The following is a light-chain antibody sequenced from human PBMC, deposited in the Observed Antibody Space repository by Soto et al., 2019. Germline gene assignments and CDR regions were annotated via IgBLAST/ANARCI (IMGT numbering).Light chain of an antibody. CDR2: AAS. CDR1: QSIGTY. CDR3: QQSYSTPLFT. V-gene: IGKV1-39*01. Sequence: DIQMTQSPSSLSASVGDRVTITCRASQSIGTYLNWYQLKPGKAPKLLIYAASSLQSGVPSRFSGSGSGTDFTLTISSLQPEDFATFYCQQSYSTPLFTFGPGTKVDTK. J-gene: IGKJ3*01.